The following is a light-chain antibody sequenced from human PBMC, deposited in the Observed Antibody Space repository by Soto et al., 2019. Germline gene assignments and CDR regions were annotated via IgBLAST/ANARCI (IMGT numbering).Light chain of an antibody. Sequence: QSALTQPPSASGSPGQSVTISCTGTSSDVGGYNYVSWYQQHPGKAPKLMIYEVSQRPSGVPDRFSGSKSGNTASLTVSGLQAEDEADYYCSSYGGSNNFVILGGGTKLTVL. V-gene: IGLV2-8*01. CDR2: EVS. J-gene: IGLJ2*01. CDR1: SSDVGGYNY. CDR3: SSYGGSNNFVI.